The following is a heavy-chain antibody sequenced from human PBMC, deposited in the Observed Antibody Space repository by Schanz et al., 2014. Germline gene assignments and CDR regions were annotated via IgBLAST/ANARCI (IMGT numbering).Heavy chain of an antibody. Sequence: QVQLVQSGSELTRPGASVKVSCKASGYTFTRSGISWVRQAPGQGLEWMGWIGGSDGNTNFAQKFQGRVTMTTDTSTSTVYMELRSLTSDDSAVYYCARDRDQWDGNYLDYWGQGTLVTVSS. D-gene: IGHD1-26*01. J-gene: IGHJ4*02. CDR1: GYTFTRSG. CDR2: IGGSDGNT. V-gene: IGHV1-18*01. CDR3: ARDRDQWDGNYLDY.